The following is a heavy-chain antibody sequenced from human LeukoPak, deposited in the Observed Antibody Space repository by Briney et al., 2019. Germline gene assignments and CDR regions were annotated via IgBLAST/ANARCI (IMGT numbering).Heavy chain of an antibody. V-gene: IGHV1-2*02. Sequence: ASVKVSCKASGYTFTGYYMHWVRQAPGQGLEWMGWINPNSGGTNYAQKFQGRVTMTRDTSISTAYMELSRLRSDDTAVYYCARASLLSLSELSDAFDIWGQGTMVTVSS. J-gene: IGHJ3*02. CDR1: GYTFTGYY. CDR2: INPNSGGT. D-gene: IGHD3-16*02. CDR3: ARASLLSLSELSDAFDI.